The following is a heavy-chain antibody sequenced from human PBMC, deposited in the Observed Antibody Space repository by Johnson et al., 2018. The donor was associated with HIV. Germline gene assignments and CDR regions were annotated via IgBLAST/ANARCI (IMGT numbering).Heavy chain of an antibody. V-gene: IGHV3-30*14. CDR2: ISYDGSNT. CDR1: GFTFSSYA. J-gene: IGHJ3*02. CDR3: ARTRAGAFDI. D-gene: IGHD6-19*01. Sequence: VQLVESGGGVAQPGRSLRLSCAASGFTFSSYAMHWVRQAPGKGLEWVAVISYDGSNTYYADSVKGRFTISRDNSKNTLYLQMNSLRAEDTAVYYCARTRAGAFDIWGQGTMVTVSS.